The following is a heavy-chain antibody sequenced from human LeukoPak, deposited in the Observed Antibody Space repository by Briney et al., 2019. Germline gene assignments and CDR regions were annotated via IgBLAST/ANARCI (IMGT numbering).Heavy chain of an antibody. J-gene: IGHJ4*02. V-gene: IGHV3-11*04. Sequence: GGSLRLSCAASGFTFSDYYMSWIHQAPGKGLEWVSYISSSGSTIYYADSVKGRFTISRDNAKNSLFLQMNSLRAEDTAVYYCAKDLRSAAASDYWGQGTLVTVSS. CDR1: GFTFSDYY. CDR3: AKDLRSAAASDY. CDR2: ISSSGSTI. D-gene: IGHD6-13*01.